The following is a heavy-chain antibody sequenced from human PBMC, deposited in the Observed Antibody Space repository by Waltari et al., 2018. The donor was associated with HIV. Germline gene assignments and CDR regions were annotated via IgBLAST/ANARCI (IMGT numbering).Heavy chain of an antibody. CDR3: TKGMYANQDYFDN. V-gene: IGHV5-51*03. CDR1: GYSFPTYW. J-gene: IGHJ4*02. D-gene: IGHD2-8*01. CDR2: IYPGDSDT. Sequence: EVQLVQSGAAVNKPGESPKIPWKASGYSFPTYWIGCVRQMPGKGLEWMGIIYPGDSDTRYSPSFQGQVTISADKSIRTAYLQWSSLKASDTAMYYCTKGMYANQDYFDNWGQGTLVTVSS.